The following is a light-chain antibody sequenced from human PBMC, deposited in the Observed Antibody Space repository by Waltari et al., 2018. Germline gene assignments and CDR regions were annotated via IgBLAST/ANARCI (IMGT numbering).Light chain of an antibody. Sequence: DIVMTQSPDSVAVSLGERATIHCRSSQNILSSSDTKNYLVWYQQKPGQPPKLLISWDATRESGVPDRFSGSVSGTDFTLTISSLQAEDVAVYYCQQCYHLPSFGGGTRVEIK. CDR2: WDA. J-gene: IGKJ4*01. V-gene: IGKV4-1*01. CDR1: QNILSSSDTKNY. CDR3: QQCYHLPS.